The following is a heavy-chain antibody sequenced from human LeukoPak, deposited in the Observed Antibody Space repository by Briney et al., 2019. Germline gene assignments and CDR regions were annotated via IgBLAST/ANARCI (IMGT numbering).Heavy chain of an antibody. CDR2: ISAYNGNT. CDR1: GYTFTSYG. Sequence: ASVKVSCKASGYTFTSYGISWVRQAPGQGLEWMGWISAYNGNTNYAQKLQGRVTMTTDTSTSTAYMELRSLRSDDTAVYYCARCSGYEWGYYYYYGMDVWGQGTTVTVSS. J-gene: IGHJ6*02. D-gene: IGHD5-12*01. V-gene: IGHV1-18*01. CDR3: ARCSGYEWGYYYYYGMDV.